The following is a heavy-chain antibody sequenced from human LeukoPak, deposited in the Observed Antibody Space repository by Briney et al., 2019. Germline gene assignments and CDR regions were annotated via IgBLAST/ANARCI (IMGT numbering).Heavy chain of an antibody. V-gene: IGHV3-48*03. CDR1: GFTFSSYE. Sequence: GGSLRLSCAASGFTFSSYEMNWVRQAPGKGLEWVSYISSSGSTIYYADSVKGRFTISRDNAKNSLYLQMNSLRVEDMAVYYCARDYVWGSSESDYWGQGTLVTVSS. CDR2: ISSSGSTI. D-gene: IGHD7-27*01. J-gene: IGHJ4*02. CDR3: ARDYVWGSSESDY.